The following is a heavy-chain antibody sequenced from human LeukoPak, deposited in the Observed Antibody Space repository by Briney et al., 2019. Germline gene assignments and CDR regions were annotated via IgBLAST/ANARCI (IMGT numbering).Heavy chain of an antibody. CDR1: GGSFSGYY. V-gene: IGHV4-34*01. D-gene: IGHD3-22*01. J-gene: IGHJ4*02. CDR3: ARSASSSGYYSDPYY. CDR2: INHSGST. Sequence: PSETLSLTCAVYGGSFSGYYWSWIRQPPGKGLEWIGEINHSGSTNYNPSLKSRGTISVDTSKNQFSLKLSSVTAADTAVYYCARSASSSGYYSDPYYWGQGTLVTVSS.